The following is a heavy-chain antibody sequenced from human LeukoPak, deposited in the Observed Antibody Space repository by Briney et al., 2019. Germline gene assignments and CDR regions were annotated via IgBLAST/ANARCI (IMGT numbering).Heavy chain of an antibody. CDR3: ARDSARFGESDC. J-gene: IGHJ4*02. D-gene: IGHD3-10*01. V-gene: IGHV3-21*01. CDR2: ISSSSSYI. CDR1: GFTFSSYS. Sequence: PGGSLRLSCAASGFTFSSYSMNWVRQAPGKGLEWVSSISSSSSYIYYADSVKGRFTISRDNAKNSLYLQMNSLRAEDTAVYYCARDSARFGESDCWGQGTLVTVSS.